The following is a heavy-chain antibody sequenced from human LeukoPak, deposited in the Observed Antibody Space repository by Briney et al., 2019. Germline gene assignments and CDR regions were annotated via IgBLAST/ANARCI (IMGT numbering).Heavy chain of an antibody. Sequence: GGSLRLSCAASGFTFSNYWLHWVRQAPGKGLEWVATIKPDGNAQYYVDSVKGRFTISRDNAKNSLFLQINSLRAEDTAVYYCANGGTYSSGPWGQGTLVTVSS. V-gene: IGHV3-7*01. CDR3: ANGGTYSSGP. J-gene: IGHJ5*02. D-gene: IGHD3-22*01. CDR2: IKPDGNAQ. CDR1: GFTFSNYW.